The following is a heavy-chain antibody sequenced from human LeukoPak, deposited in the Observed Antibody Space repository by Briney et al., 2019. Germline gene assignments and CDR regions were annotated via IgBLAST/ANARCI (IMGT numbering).Heavy chain of an antibody. CDR1: GGTFSSYA. CDR2: IIPIFGTA. Sequence: GASLKVSCKASGGTFSSYAISWVRQAPGQGLEWMGGIIPIFGTANYAQKFQGRATITADESTSTAYMELSSLRSEDTAVYYCARSFWPSMVFDYWGQGTLVTVSS. V-gene: IGHV1-69*13. J-gene: IGHJ4*02. D-gene: IGHD3-10*01. CDR3: ARSFWPSMVFDY.